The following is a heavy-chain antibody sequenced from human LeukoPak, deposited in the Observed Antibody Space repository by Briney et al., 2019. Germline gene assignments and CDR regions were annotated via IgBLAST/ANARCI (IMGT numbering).Heavy chain of an antibody. CDR2: ISGSGGST. D-gene: IGHD3-3*01. CDR3: AKDPRTLRFLEWPSGFDY. Sequence: GSLRLSCAASGFTFSSYAMSWVRQAPGKGLEWVSAISGSGGSTYYADSVKGRFTISRVNSKNTLYLQMNSLRAEDTAVYYCAKDPRTLRFLEWPSGFDYWGQGTLVTVSS. CDR1: GFTFSSYA. J-gene: IGHJ4*02. V-gene: IGHV3-23*01.